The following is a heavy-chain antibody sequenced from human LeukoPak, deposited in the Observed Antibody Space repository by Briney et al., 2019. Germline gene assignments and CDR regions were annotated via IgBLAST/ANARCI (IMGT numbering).Heavy chain of an antibody. CDR1: GGTFSSYT. V-gene: IGHV1-69*01. D-gene: IGHD2-8*01. CDR2: IIPIFGTT. J-gene: IGHJ3*02. Sequence: SVKVSCKASGGTFSSYTFSWVRQAPGQGPEWMGGIIPIFGTTKSAQKFRDRVTITADESTSTVYMELSSLRSEDTAVFYCTSDWVSAKAFDIWGQGTMVTVSS. CDR3: TSDWVSAKAFDI.